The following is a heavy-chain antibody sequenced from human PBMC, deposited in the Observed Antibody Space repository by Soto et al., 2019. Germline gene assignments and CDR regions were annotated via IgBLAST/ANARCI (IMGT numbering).Heavy chain of an antibody. CDR1: GFTFSSYG. CDR2: IWYDGSNK. J-gene: IGHJ4*02. Sequence: PGGSLRLSCAASGFTFSSYGMHWVRQAPGKGLEWVAVIWYDGSNKYYADSVKGRFTISRDNSKNTLYLQMNSLRAEDTAVYYCARADYYDSSGYSVLDYWGQGTLVTVSS. V-gene: IGHV3-33*01. D-gene: IGHD3-22*01. CDR3: ARADYYDSSGYSVLDY.